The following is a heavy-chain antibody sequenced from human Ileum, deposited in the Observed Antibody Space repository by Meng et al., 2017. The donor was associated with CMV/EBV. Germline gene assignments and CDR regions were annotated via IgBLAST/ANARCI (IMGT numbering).Heavy chain of an antibody. J-gene: IGHJ4*02. CDR3: MTVTGNYPY. V-gene: IGHV1-2*06. CDR1: GYTFTGYY. D-gene: IGHD1-7*01. Sequence: NVSCKASGYTFTGYYMHWVRQAPGQGLEWMGRINPDTGGTNYAQKFQGRVTMTRDTSISTAYMELSRLTSDDTAVYFCMTVTGNYPYWGQGALVTVSS. CDR2: INPDTGGT.